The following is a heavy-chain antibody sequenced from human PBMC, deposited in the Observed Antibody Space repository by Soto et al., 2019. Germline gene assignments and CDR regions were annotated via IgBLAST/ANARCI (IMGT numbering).Heavy chain of an antibody. Sequence: QVQLVESGGGVVQPGRSLRLSCAASGFTFSSYAMHWVRQAPGKGLEWVAVISYDGSKKYYADSVKGRFTISKDNSKNTLYLQMNSLRAEDTAVYYCARGDDYGDRKAYWGQGTLVTVSS. J-gene: IGHJ4*02. CDR3: ARGDDYGDRKAY. CDR1: GFTFSSYA. V-gene: IGHV3-30-3*01. CDR2: ISYDGSKK. D-gene: IGHD4-17*01.